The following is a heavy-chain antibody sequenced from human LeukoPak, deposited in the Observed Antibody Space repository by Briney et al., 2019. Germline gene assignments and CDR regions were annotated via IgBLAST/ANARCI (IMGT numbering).Heavy chain of an antibody. CDR3: ARGARRDILIPL. V-gene: IGHV3-7*01. J-gene: IGHJ3*01. CDR2: IKQDGSER. Sequence: GGSLRLSCAASGFTFSTYWMSWVRQAPGKGLEWVANIKQDGSERYYVDSVKGRFTISRDNAKNSLYLQMNSLRAEDTAVYYCARGARRDILIPLWGQGTMVTVSS. CDR1: GFTFSTYW. D-gene: IGHD3-9*01.